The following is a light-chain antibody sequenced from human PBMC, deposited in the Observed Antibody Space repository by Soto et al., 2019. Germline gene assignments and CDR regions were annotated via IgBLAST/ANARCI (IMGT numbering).Light chain of an antibody. V-gene: IGKV3-11*01. Sequence: EVVLTQSPAALSLSAGARATLACRASQSVSHALAWYPQKPVQSPRLLIHDASSRATGITPRFSGSGSETDFTHTVSSLELEDFAVYDGQKRGSWRPSFTSGQEKQLE. CDR1: QSVSHA. CDR3: QKRGSWRPSFT. CDR2: DAS. J-gene: IGKJ5*01.